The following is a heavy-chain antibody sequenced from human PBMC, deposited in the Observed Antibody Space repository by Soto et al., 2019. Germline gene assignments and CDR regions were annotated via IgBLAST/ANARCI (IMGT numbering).Heavy chain of an antibody. CDR3: ARGAGFGYYYYHMDL. CDR2: IYYSGSA. Sequence: PSETLSLTCTVSGDSVTSVSDYWSWIRQPPGKGLDWIGYIYYSGSADYNPSLGSRVTISIDTSKNQFSLKLTSVTAADTAVYYCARGAGFGYYYYHMDLWGQGAMVTVYS. D-gene: IGHD1-26*01. V-gene: IGHV4-61*01. J-gene: IGHJ6*02. CDR1: GDSVTSVSDY.